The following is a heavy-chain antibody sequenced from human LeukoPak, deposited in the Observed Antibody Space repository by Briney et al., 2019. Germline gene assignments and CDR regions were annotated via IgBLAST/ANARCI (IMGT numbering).Heavy chain of an antibody. CDR1: GFTVSSNY. CDR3: ARDRAGIAAAGPKEYYFDY. D-gene: IGHD6-13*01. J-gene: IGHJ4*02. V-gene: IGHV3-66*01. Sequence: GGSLRLSCAASGFTVSSNYMSWVRQAPGKGLEWVSVIYSGASTLYADSVKGRFTISRDNSKNTLYLQMNSLRAEDTAVYYCARDRAGIAAAGPKEYYFDYWGQGTLVTASS. CDR2: IYSGAST.